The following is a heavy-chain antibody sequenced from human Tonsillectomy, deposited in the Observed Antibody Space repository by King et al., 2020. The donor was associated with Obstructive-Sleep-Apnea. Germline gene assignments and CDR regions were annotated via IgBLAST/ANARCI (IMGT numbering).Heavy chain of an antibody. Sequence: QLVQSGAEVKKPGESLKIFCKGSGYSFTSYLIGWVRQLPGKGLEWMGMSYPGYSDIRYSPSFQGPVNTSADKSITTAYLQWSSLKASDTAMYYCAGRRGYSYGYWFDPWGQGTLVTVSS. CDR1: GYSFTSYL. V-gene: IGHV5-51*01. CDR2: SYPGYSDI. D-gene: IGHD5-18*01. CDR3: AGRRGYSYGYWFDP. J-gene: IGHJ5*02.